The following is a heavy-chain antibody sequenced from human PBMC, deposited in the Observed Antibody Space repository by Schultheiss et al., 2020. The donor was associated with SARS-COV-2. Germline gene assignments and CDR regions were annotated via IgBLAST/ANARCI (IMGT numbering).Heavy chain of an antibody. CDR1: GGSISWGAYS. CDR3: ARDPNSYGDY. J-gene: IGHJ4*02. D-gene: IGHD5-18*01. CDR2: IYYSGST. V-gene: IGHV4-30-4*07. Sequence: SETLSLTCAVSGGSISWGAYSLSWIRQPPGKGLEWIGYIYYSGSTYYNPSLKSRVTISVDKSKNQFSLKLSSVTAADTAVYYCARDPNSYGDYWGQGTLVTVSS.